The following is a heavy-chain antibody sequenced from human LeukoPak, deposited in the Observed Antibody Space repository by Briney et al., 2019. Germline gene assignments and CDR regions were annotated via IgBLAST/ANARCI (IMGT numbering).Heavy chain of an antibody. J-gene: IGHJ4*02. CDR2: MNPNSGNT. CDR1: GYTFTSYY. CDR3: ARGRPEEGFDY. D-gene: IGHD6-6*01. Sequence: ASVKVSCKASGYTFTSYYMHWVRQAPGQGLEWMGWMNPNSGNTGYAQKFQGRVTMTRNTSISTAYMELSSLRSEDTAVYYCARGRPEEGFDYWGQGTLVTVSS. V-gene: IGHV1-8*02.